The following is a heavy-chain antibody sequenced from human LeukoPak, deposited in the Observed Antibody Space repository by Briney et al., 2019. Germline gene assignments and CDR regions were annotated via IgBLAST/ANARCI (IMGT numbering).Heavy chain of an antibody. V-gene: IGHV1-69*01. CDR3: ARVISIGQPPYFYYMDV. J-gene: IGHJ6*03. Sequence: SVKVSCKASGDTLSSHGFSWVRQAPGQGLEWMGGIIPIFGTVNYSQNFQGRVMITADESTSTAYMDLSSLRSEDTAVYYCARVISIGQPPYFYYMDVWGKGTTVTVSS. D-gene: IGHD6-6*01. CDR1: GDTLSSHG. CDR2: IIPIFGTV.